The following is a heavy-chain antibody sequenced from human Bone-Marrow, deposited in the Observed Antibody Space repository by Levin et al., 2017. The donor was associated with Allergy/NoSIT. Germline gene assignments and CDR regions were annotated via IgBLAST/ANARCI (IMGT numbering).Heavy chain of an antibody. CDR1: GFTFSNHA. CDR3: ARRGPAEWGHFDF. CDR2: VSGSGYNT. V-gene: IGHV3-23*01. Sequence: SCAASGFTFSNHAMAWVRQAPGKGLEWVSAVSGSGYNTYYADPVKGRLTISRDNSKNTLYLQMNSLRADDTALYYCARRGPAEWGHFDFWGQGTLVTVSS. D-gene: IGHD3-3*01. J-gene: IGHJ4*02.